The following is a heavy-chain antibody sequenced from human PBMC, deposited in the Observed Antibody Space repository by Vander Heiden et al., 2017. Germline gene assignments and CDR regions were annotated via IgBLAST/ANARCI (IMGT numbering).Heavy chain of an antibody. V-gene: IGHV3-30*01. J-gene: IGHJ4*02. D-gene: IGHD1-7*01. CDR3: ARDRFGNYDFDY. CDR1: GFTFSSYA. Sequence: QVQLVESGGGVVQPGRSLRLSCAAHGFTFSSYAMHWVRQAPGKGLEWGAVISYDGSNKYYADSVKCRFTISRDNSKNTLYLQMNSLRAEDTAVYYCARDRFGNYDFDYWGQGTLVTVSS. CDR2: ISYDGSNK.